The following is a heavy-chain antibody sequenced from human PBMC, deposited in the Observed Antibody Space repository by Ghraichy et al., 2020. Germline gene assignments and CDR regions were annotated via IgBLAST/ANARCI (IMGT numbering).Heavy chain of an antibody. D-gene: IGHD3-3*01. J-gene: IGHJ4*02. CDR3: AKDVVLRFLEWLSPRHYHFDY. CDR1: GFTFSNYA. V-gene: IGHV3-23*01. CDR2: IGGSGYST. Sequence: GGSLRLSYAASGFTFSNYAMSWVRQAPGKGLEWVSVIGGSGYSTYYADSVKGRFTISRDNSKNTLYLQMNSLRAEDTAVYYCAKDVVLRFLEWLSPRHYHFDYWGQGTLVTVSS.